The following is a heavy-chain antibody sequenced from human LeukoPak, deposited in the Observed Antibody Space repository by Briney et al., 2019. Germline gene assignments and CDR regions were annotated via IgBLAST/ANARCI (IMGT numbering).Heavy chain of an antibody. D-gene: IGHD3-22*01. CDR3: ARISYDSSGYYDY. J-gene: IGHJ4*02. CDR1: GFTFSNCA. Sequence: GGSLRLSCSASGFTFSNCAMHWVRQAPGKGPEYVSVISSYGDKTYYADSVKGRFTISRDNSKNTVSLQMNSLRAEDTAVYYCARISYDSSGYYDYWGQGTLVTVSS. CDR2: ISSYGDKT. V-gene: IGHV3-64D*06.